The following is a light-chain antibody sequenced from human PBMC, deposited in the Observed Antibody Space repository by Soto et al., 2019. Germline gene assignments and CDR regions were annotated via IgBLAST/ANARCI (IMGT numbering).Light chain of an antibody. CDR3: QQYYSSPYT. Sequence: DIVMTQSPDSLAVSLGERATINCKSSQRVLYNSDNENYVAWYQQKPGQPPKLLIYWASTRESGVPDRFSGSGSDTDFTLTISSLQAEDVAVYYCQQYYSSPYTFGQGTNLEIK. CDR2: WAS. CDR1: QRVLYNSDNENY. J-gene: IGKJ2*01. V-gene: IGKV4-1*01.